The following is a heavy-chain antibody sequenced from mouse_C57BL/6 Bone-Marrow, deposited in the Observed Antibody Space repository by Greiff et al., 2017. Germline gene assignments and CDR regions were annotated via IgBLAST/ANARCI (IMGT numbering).Heavy chain of an antibody. CDR3: AGYYDYPWFAY. CDR1: GYTFTSYW. Sequence: QVQLKQSGAELVKPGASVKMSCKASGYTFTSYWITWVKQRPGQGLEWIGDIYPGSGSTNYNEKFKSKATLTVDTSSSTAYMQLSSLTSEDSAVYYCAGYYDYPWFAYWGQGTLVTVSA. J-gene: IGHJ3*01. D-gene: IGHD2-4*01. V-gene: IGHV1-55*01. CDR2: IYPGSGST.